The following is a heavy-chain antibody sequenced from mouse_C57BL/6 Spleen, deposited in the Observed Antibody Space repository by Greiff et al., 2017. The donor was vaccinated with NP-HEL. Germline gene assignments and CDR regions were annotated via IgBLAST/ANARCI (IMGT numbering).Heavy chain of an antibody. CDR3: ARGGATGTTEAWFAY. CDR2: INPYNGGT. Sequence: VQLKESGPVLVKPGASVKMSCKASGYTFTDYYMNWVKQSHGKSLEWIGVINPYNGGTSYNQKFKGKATLTVDKSSSTAYMELNSLTSEDSAVYYCARGGATGTTEAWFAYWGQGTLVTVSA. J-gene: IGHJ3*01. CDR1: GYTFTDYY. V-gene: IGHV1-19*01. D-gene: IGHD4-1*01.